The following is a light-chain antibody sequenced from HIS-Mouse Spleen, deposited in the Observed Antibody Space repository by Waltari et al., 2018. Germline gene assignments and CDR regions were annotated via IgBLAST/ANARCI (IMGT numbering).Light chain of an antibody. V-gene: IGKV3-20*01. CDR1: QSVSSSY. Sequence: IVLTQSPGTLSLSPGERATLSCRASQSVSSSYLAVYQQKPGQAPRLLIYGASSRATGIPERFSGSGSGTDFTLTISRLEPEDFAVYYCQQYGSSPLTFGGGTKVEIK. CDR2: GAS. J-gene: IGKJ4*01. CDR3: QQYGSSPLT.